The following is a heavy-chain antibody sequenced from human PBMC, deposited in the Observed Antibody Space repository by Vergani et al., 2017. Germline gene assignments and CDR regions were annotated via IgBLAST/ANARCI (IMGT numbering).Heavy chain of an antibody. Sequence: QVQLVQSGAEVKKPGSSVKVSCKASGGTFSSYAISWVRQAPGQGLEWMGRIIPILGIATYAQKFQGRVTITADKSTSTAYMELSSLRSEDTAVYYCRVGATYYYGMDVWGQGTTVTVSS. CDR3: RVGATYYYGMDV. CDR1: GGTFSSYA. D-gene: IGHD1-26*01. J-gene: IGHJ6*02. CDR2: IIPILGIA. V-gene: IGHV1-69*04.